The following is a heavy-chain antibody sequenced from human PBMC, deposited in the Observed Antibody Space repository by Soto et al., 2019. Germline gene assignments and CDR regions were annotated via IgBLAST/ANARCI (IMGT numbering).Heavy chain of an antibody. Sequence: SETLSLTCTVSGGSISSGDYYWSWIRQPPGKGLEWIGYIYYSGSTYYNPSLKSRVTISVDTSKNQFSLKLSSVTAADTAVYYCARGPAFGGDYYFDYWGQGTLVTVSS. V-gene: IGHV4-30-4*01. D-gene: IGHD2-21*02. CDR3: ARGPAFGGDYYFDY. CDR2: IYYSGST. CDR1: GGSISSGDYY. J-gene: IGHJ4*02.